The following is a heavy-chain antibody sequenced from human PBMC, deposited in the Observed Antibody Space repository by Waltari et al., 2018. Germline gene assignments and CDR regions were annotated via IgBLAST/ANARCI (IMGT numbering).Heavy chain of an antibody. Sequence: QVQLQESGPGLVKPSETLSLTCTVSGYSISSGYYWGWIRQPPGKGLEWIGSIYHSGSTYYNPSLKSRVTISVDTSKNQFSLKLSSVTAADTAVYYCARGSYGDYATDAFDIWGQGTMVTVSS. D-gene: IGHD4-17*01. J-gene: IGHJ3*02. CDR2: IYHSGST. V-gene: IGHV4-38-2*02. CDR3: ARGSYGDYATDAFDI. CDR1: GYSISSGYY.